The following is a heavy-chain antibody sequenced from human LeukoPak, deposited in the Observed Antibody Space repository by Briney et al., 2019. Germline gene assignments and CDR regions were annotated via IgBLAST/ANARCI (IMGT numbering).Heavy chain of an antibody. D-gene: IGHD6-13*01. Sequence: GASVKVSCKASGYTFTGYYMHWVRQAPGQGLEWMGWINPNSGGTNYAQKFQGRVTMTRDTSISTAYMELSRLRSDDTAVYYCARDKGSGWYSSRPYNWFDPWGQGTLVTVSS. CDR1: GYTFTGYY. CDR2: INPNSGGT. J-gene: IGHJ5*02. V-gene: IGHV1-2*02. CDR3: ARDKGSGWYSSRPYNWFDP.